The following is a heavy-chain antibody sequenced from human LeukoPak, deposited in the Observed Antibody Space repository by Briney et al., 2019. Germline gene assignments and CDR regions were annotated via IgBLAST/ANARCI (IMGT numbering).Heavy chain of an antibody. J-gene: IGHJ4*02. CDR2: ISYDGSNK. CDR1: GFTFSSYA. V-gene: IGHV3-30-3*01. Sequence: GRSLRLSCAASGFTFSSYAMHWVRQAPGKGLEWVAVISYDGSNKYYADSVKGRLTISRDNSKNTLYLQMNSLRAEDTAVYYCARPRREALKLRFLEWLLPRYWGQGTLVTVSS. D-gene: IGHD3-3*01. CDR3: ARPRREALKLRFLEWLLPRY.